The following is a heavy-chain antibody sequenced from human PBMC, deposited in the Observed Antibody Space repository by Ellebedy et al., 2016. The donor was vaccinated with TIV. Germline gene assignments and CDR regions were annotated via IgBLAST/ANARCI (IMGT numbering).Heavy chain of an antibody. J-gene: IGHJ5*02. CDR3: ARGMTGSSYWFDP. D-gene: IGHD1-14*01. CDR2: IYPGDSDT. CDR1: GYSYTSYW. Sequence: GESLKISCEGSGYSYTSYWIAWVRQMPGKGLEWMGIIYPGDSDTRYSPSFQGLVTISVDKSISTAYLQWSSLKASDTATYHCARGMTGSSYWFDPWGQGTLVTVSS. V-gene: IGHV5-51*01.